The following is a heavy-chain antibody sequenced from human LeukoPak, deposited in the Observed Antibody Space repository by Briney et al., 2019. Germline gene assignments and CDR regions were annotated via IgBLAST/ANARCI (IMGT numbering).Heavy chain of an antibody. D-gene: IGHD1-1*01. J-gene: IGHJ4*02. Sequence: TGGSLRLSCAASGFTFSSYGMHWVRQAPGKGLEWVAVMSYDGRNTYYADSVKGRFTISRDNSKNTLYLQMNSLRVEDTAVYYCAKVQLERRGLLPNFDYWGQGTLVTVSS. CDR3: AKVQLERRGLLPNFDY. V-gene: IGHV3-30*18. CDR2: MSYDGRNT. CDR1: GFTFSSYG.